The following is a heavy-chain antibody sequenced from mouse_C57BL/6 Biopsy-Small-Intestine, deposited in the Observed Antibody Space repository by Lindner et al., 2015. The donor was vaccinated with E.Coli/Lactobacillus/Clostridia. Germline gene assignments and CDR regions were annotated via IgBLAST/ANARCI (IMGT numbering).Heavy chain of an antibody. CDR2: INPNNGGT. V-gene: IGHV1-22*01. Sequence: VQLQESGPELVKPGASVKMSCKASGYTFTDYNMHWVKQSHGKSLEWIGYINPNNGGTNYNQKFKGKATLTVNKSSSTAYMELRSLTSEDSAVYYCARFIPYYYGSYYYAMDYWGQGTSVTVSS. CDR3: ARFIPYYYGSYYYAMDY. J-gene: IGHJ4*01. CDR1: GYTFTDYN. D-gene: IGHD1-1*01.